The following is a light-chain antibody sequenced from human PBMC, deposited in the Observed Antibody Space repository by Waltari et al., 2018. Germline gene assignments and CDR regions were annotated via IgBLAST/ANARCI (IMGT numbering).Light chain of an antibody. Sequence: IALTQSPITLSVSPGERATHSCRASQSVNSKLAWYQQKPGQAPRLLIYGASTRATDIPARISGSGSGTEFTLTISSLQSEDFAVYYCHQYNKWPFTFGPGTKVDIK. CDR3: HQYNKWPFT. V-gene: IGKV3-15*01. CDR2: GAS. CDR1: QSVNSK. J-gene: IGKJ3*01.